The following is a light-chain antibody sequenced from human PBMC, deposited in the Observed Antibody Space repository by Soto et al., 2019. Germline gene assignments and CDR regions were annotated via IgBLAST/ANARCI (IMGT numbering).Light chain of an antibody. J-gene: IGKJ2*01. CDR1: QSISNS. CDR3: QQGYSTPADT. V-gene: IGKV1-39*01. Sequence: DIPMTQSPSSLSASTGDRVTITCRASQSISNSVNWYQQKPGKAPKRLISAASRLQSGVPSRFIGSGSGTDFTLTITSLQPEDFASYYCQQGYSTPADTFGQGTKLEIK. CDR2: AAS.